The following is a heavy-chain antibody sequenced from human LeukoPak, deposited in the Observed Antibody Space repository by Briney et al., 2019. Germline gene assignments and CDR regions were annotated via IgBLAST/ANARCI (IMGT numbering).Heavy chain of an antibody. V-gene: IGHV4-4*09. CDR3: ARRNHYFYYMDV. J-gene: IGHJ6*03. CDR2: IYPSGSA. Sequence: SETLSLTCTVSGGSISNYYWSWIRQSPVKGLEWIGYIYPSGSAFHNPSLESRVTISLDTSENHFSLNLRSVTAADTAVYYCARRNHYFYYMDVWGKGTTVTVSS. CDR1: GGSISNYY.